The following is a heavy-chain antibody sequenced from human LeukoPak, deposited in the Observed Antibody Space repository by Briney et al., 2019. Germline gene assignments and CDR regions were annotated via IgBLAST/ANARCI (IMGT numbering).Heavy chain of an antibody. Sequence: GRSLRLSCAASGFTFSSYAMHWVRQAPGKGLEWVAVISYDGSNKYYADSVKGRFTISRDNAKNSLYLQMNSLRAEDTAVYYCAGDRTYDFWSGYYNYYYGMDVWGQGTTVTVSS. CDR2: ISYDGSNK. D-gene: IGHD3-3*01. CDR1: GFTFSSYA. J-gene: IGHJ6*02. V-gene: IGHV3-30-3*01. CDR3: AGDRTYDFWSGYYNYYYGMDV.